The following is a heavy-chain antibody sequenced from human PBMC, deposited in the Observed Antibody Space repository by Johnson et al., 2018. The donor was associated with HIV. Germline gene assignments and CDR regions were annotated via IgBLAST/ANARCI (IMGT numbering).Heavy chain of an antibody. CDR3: AREGNYYDSSSHAFDI. CDR1: GFTFSDHY. J-gene: IGHJ3*02. CDR2: ISSSGSTI. V-gene: IGHV3-11*04. D-gene: IGHD3-22*01. Sequence: QVQLAESGGGLVKPGGSLRLSCAASGFTFSDHYMSWIRQAPGKGLEWVSYISSSGSTIYYADSVKGRFTISRDNAKNTLYLQMNSLRAEDTAVYYCAREGNYYDSSSHAFDIWGQGTMVTVSS.